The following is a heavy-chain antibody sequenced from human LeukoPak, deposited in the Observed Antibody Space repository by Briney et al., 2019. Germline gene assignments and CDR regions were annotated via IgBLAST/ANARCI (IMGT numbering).Heavy chain of an antibody. Sequence: PGGSLRLSCAASAFTIRNYEMNWVRQAPGKGLEWISYINRWGGNQYYADSVKGRFTISRDNAKNSLYLQMNSLRAEDTAVYYCARGTGDYYSGVDVWGQGTTVTVSS. CDR3: ARGTGDYYSGVDV. V-gene: IGHV3-48*03. CDR1: AFTIRNYE. J-gene: IGHJ6*02. CDR2: INRWGGNQ. D-gene: IGHD7-27*01.